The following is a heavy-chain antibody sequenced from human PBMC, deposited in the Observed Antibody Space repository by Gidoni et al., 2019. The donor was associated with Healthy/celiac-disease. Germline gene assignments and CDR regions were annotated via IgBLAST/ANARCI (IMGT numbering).Heavy chain of an antibody. CDR2: ISSSSSYI. J-gene: IGHJ6*03. D-gene: IGHD6-6*01. CDR1: GFTFSSFS. V-gene: IGHV3-21*01. CDR3: ARDFGSSWTPLDYYRDV. Sequence: AASGFTFSSFSMNWVCQAPGKGLEWVSSISSSSSYIYYADSVKGRFTISRDNAKNSLYLQMNSLRAEDTAVYYCARDFGSSWTPLDYYRDVWGKGTTVTVSS.